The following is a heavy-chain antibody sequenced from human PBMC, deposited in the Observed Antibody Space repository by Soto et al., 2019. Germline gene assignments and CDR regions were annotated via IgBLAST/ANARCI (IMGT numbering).Heavy chain of an antibody. Sequence: QVQLVQSGAEVKKPGASVKVSCKASGYTFTSYGIIWVRQAPGQGLEWMGWISAYNGNTNYAQKLQGRVTMTTDTSTSPAYMELRSLRADDTAVYYCASPIGSRFRYYYGMDVWGQGTTVTVSS. D-gene: IGHD2-2*01. CDR1: GYTFTSYG. CDR3: ASPIGSRFRYYYGMDV. V-gene: IGHV1-18*01. CDR2: ISAYNGNT. J-gene: IGHJ6*02.